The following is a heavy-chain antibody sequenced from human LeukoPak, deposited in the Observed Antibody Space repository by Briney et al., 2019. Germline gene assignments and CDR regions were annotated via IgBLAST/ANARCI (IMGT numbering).Heavy chain of an antibody. Sequence: ASVKVSCKASGYTFTSYGISWVRQAPGQGLEWMGWISAYNGNTNYAQKLQGRVTVTTDTSTSTAYMELRSLRSDDTAVYYCARDPTYSSSSGLDYWGQGTLVTVSS. CDR3: ARDPTYSSSSGLDY. CDR1: GYTFTSYG. D-gene: IGHD6-6*01. J-gene: IGHJ4*02. V-gene: IGHV1-18*01. CDR2: ISAYNGNT.